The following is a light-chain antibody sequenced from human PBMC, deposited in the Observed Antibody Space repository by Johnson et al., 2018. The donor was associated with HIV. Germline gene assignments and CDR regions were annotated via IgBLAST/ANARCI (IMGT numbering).Light chain of an antibody. CDR2: DSY. CDR3: GTWDSSLSAYV. J-gene: IGLJ1*01. CDR1: SSNIGNNY. Sequence: QSVLTQPPSVSAAPGQKLTISCSGSSSNIGNNYVSWYQQLPGTAPKLLIYDSYSRPSGIPDRFSGSKSGTSATLGITGLQTGDEADYYCGTWDSSLSAYVFGTGTKVTAL. V-gene: IGLV1-51*01.